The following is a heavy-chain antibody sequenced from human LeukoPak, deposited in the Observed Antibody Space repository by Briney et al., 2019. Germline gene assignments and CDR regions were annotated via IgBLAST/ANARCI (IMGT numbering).Heavy chain of an antibody. D-gene: IGHD3-10*01. CDR2: IIPIFGTA. Sequence: SVKVSCKASGGTFSSYAISWVRQAPGHGLEWMGGIIPIFGTANYAQKFQGRVTITADESTSTAYMELSSLRSEDTAVYYCAREYSVMVRGATYYYMDVWGKGTTVTVSS. J-gene: IGHJ6*03. CDR1: GGTFSSYA. V-gene: IGHV1-69*13. CDR3: AREYSVMVRGATYYYMDV.